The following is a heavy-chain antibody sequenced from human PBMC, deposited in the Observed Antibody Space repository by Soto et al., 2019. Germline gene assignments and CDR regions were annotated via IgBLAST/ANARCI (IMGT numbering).Heavy chain of an antibody. D-gene: IGHD3-22*01. CDR2: IKSKTDAGTT. CDR3: TTERDYYDSSGYYFVHAFDI. V-gene: IGHV3-15*01. CDR1: GFTFSNDW. Sequence: GGSLRLSCAASGFTFSNDWMNWVRQAPGKGLEWDGSIKSKTDAGTTDYPAPVKARFAISRDHSKNTLDLQMNSLKTEDTAVYYCTTERDYYDSSGYYFVHAFDIWGQGTMVTVSS. J-gene: IGHJ3*02.